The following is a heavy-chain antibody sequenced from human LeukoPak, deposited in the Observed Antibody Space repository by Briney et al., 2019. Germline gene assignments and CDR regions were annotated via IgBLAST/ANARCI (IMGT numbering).Heavy chain of an antibody. D-gene: IGHD3-22*01. Sequence: SQTLSLTCAISGDSVSSNSAAWNWIRQSPSRGLEWLGRTYYRSKYYNDYALSVKSRITINPDTSKNQFSLQLNSVIPEDSAVYYCARGGGGYPYFHYWGQGTLVTVSS. J-gene: IGHJ4*02. CDR3: ARGGGGYPYFHY. CDR2: TYYRSKYYN. V-gene: IGHV6-1*01. CDR1: GDSVSSNSAA.